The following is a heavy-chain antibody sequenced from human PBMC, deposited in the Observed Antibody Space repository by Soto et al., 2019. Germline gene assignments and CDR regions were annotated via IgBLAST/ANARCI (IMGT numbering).Heavy chain of an antibody. V-gene: IGHV3-48*02. CDR3: AKSGSSDWEFAY. CDR1: GFTFNTCS. Sequence: GGSLRLSCAASGFTFNTCSMNWVRQAPGKGLEWISYITGSGSPIYYADSVKGRFTISRDNARNSLFLQMNSLRDEDTAVYYRAKSGSSDWEFAYWGQGTLVTVYS. D-gene: IGHD6-19*01. J-gene: IGHJ4*02. CDR2: ITGSGSPI.